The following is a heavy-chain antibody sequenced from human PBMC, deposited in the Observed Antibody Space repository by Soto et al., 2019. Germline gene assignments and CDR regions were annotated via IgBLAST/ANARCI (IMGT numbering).Heavy chain of an antibody. CDR2: ISAHNGNT. V-gene: IGHV1-18*01. Sequence: QVQLVQSGAEVKKPGASVKVSCQASGYTFTSYGISWVRQAPGQGPEWMGWISAHNGNTNYAQKLQGRVTMSTDTSTSTAYMELRSLRSDDTAVYYCARDGALGENYYCYGMDVWCQGTTVTVSS. D-gene: IGHD3-16*01. CDR3: ARDGALGENYYCYGMDV. J-gene: IGHJ6*02. CDR1: GYTFTSYG.